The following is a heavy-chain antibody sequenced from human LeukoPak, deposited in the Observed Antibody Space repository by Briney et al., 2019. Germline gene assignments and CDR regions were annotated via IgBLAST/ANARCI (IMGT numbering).Heavy chain of an antibody. CDR2: IYYSGST. V-gene: IGHV4-59*01. D-gene: IGHD6-13*01. Sequence: PSETLSLTCTVSGGSISSYYWSWIRQSPGKGLEWIGYIYYSGSTNYNPSLKSRVTISVDTSKNQFSLKLSSVTAADTAVYYCARIAAAEYYFDYWGQGTLVTVS. J-gene: IGHJ4*02. CDR1: GGSISSYY. CDR3: ARIAAAEYYFDY.